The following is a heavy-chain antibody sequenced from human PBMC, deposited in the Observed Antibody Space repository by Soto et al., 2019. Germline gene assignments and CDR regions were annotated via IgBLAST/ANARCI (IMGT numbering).Heavy chain of an antibody. CDR1: GFTFSSYG. CDR2: ISYDGSNK. CDR3: AKDRDSSGWFSGYYYGADD. V-gene: IGHV3-30*18. Sequence: GGSLRLSCAASGFTFSSYGMHWVRQAPGKGLEWVALISYDGSNKYYADSVKGRFTISRDNSKNTLSLQVSSLRPEDTAVYYCAKDRDSSGWFSGYYYGADDWGQGTTVTDSS. D-gene: IGHD6-19*01. J-gene: IGHJ6*02.